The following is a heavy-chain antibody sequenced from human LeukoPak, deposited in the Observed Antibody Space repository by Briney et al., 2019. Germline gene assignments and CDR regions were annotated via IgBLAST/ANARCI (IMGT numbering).Heavy chain of an antibody. J-gene: IGHJ5*02. CDR1: GGSNSSSNYY. D-gene: IGHD6-13*01. V-gene: IGHV4-39*01. CDR2: TCYSGST. CDR3: ARSAATGTHNWFDP. Sequence: SETLSLTCSVSGGSNSSSNYYWGWIRQPPGKGLEWIGSTCYSGSTYYNPSLKSRVTISLDTSKNQFSLKLSSVTAADTAVYYCARSAATGTHNWFDPWGQGTLVTVSS.